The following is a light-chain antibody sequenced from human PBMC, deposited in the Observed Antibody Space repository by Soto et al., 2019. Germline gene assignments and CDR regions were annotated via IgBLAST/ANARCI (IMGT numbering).Light chain of an antibody. J-gene: IGLJ1*01. CDR1: SSDVGAYNY. Sequence: HSALTQPASVSVFPGQSITISCTGTSSDVGAYNYDSWYQQYPGEAPKVIIYDVSHRPAGVSNRFSGSKSGNTASLTISGLRPQEGVAFSGSQYTGPPICLFG. V-gene: IGLV2-14*01. CDR3: SQYTGPPICL. CDR2: DVS.